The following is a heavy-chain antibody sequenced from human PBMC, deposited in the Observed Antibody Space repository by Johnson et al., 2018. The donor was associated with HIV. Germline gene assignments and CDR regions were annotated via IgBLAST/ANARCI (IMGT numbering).Heavy chain of an antibody. Sequence: VQLVESGGGLVQPGGSLRLSCAASGFSFSSFAMSWVRQAPGKGLEWVSGINGGDTNTHYADSVKGRFSISRDNSKNSLYLQMNSLRAEDTAVYYCARDFGLGSPSFVIWGQGTMVTVSS. CDR1: GFSFSSFA. CDR2: INGGDTNT. V-gene: IGHV3-23*04. CDR3: ARDFGLGSPSFVI. D-gene: IGHD3/OR15-3a*01. J-gene: IGHJ3*02.